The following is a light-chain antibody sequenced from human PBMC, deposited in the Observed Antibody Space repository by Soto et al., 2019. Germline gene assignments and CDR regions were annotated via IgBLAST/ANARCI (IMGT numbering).Light chain of an antibody. V-gene: IGKV1-39*01. Sequence: DIQMTQSPSSLSASVGDRVTITCRASQSISSYLNWYQQKPGKAPKLLIYAASSLQSGVPSRFSGSGSGTDFTLTISSLQPEDFATYYCQQSYNTPLTFGGGTKVEI. CDR2: AAS. CDR1: QSISSY. CDR3: QQSYNTPLT. J-gene: IGKJ4*01.